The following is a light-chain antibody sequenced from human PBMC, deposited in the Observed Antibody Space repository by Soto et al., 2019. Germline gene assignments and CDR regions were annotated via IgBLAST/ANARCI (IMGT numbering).Light chain of an antibody. CDR2: GNT. CDR3: QSYDDSLSVHYV. J-gene: IGLJ1*01. V-gene: IGLV1-40*01. Sequence: QSVLTQPPSVSGAPGQRVTISYTGSSSNIGSTYDVQWYQQLPGTAPKLLIHGNTDRPSGVPDRFSGSKSGTSASLAITGLQADDEADYYCQSYDDSLSVHYVFGTGTKVTVL. CDR1: SSNIGSTYD.